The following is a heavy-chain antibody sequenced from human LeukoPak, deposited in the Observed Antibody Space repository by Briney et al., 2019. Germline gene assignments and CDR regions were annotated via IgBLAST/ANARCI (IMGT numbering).Heavy chain of an antibody. V-gene: IGHV3-30*02. D-gene: IGHD4-11*01. CDR1: GFTFSSYG. Sequence: GGSLRLSCAASGFTFSSYGMHWVRQAPGKGLEWVAFIRYDGSNKYYADSVKGRFTISRDNSKNTLYLQMNSLRAGDTAVYYCAKDRVTHYYYMDVWGKGTTVTVSS. CDR3: AKDRVTHYYYMDV. CDR2: IRYDGSNK. J-gene: IGHJ6*03.